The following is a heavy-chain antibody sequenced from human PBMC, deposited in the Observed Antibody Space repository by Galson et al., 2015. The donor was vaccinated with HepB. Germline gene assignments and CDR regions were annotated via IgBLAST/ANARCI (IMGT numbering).Heavy chain of an antibody. D-gene: IGHD6-13*01. CDR3: ARGGRRGIAAAGTDYFDY. CDR2: ISYDGSNK. CDR1: GFTFSSYA. Sequence: SLRLSCAASGFTFSSYAMHWVRQAPGKGLEWVAVISYDGSNKYYADSVKGRFTISRDNSKNTLYLQMNSLRAEDTAVYYCARGGRRGIAAAGTDYFDYWGQGTLVTVSS. V-gene: IGHV3-30*04. J-gene: IGHJ4*02.